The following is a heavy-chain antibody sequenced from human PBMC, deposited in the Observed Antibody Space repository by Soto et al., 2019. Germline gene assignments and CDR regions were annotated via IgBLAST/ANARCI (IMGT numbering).Heavy chain of an antibody. Sequence: QVQLVESGGGVVQPGRSLRLSCAASGFTFSSYGMHWVRQAPGKGLEWVAVISYDGSNKYYADSVKGRFTISRDNSKNTLYLQMNGVNAEDTAVYYCATPGHGDYGDLGLEYWSQGTLVTVSS. CDR1: GFTFSSYG. CDR2: ISYDGSNK. D-gene: IGHD4-17*01. J-gene: IGHJ4*02. CDR3: ATPGHGDYGDLGLEY. V-gene: IGHV3-30*03.